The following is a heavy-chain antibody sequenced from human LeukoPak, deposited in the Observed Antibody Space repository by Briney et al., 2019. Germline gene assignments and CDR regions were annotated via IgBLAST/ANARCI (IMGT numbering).Heavy chain of an antibody. CDR2: IVLGSGNT. V-gene: IGHV1-58*02. J-gene: IGHJ5*02. CDR1: GFTFHTSA. D-gene: IGHD3-3*01. Sequence: ASVKVSCKASGFTFHTSAMQWVRQARGQRLEWIGWIVLGSGNTVYSHKFHGRVIITRDMSTSTVYMELDSLGSEDTAVYYCAAQRGASLHDFWSTRLFDPWGQGTLVTVSS. CDR3: AAQRGASLHDFWSTRLFDP.